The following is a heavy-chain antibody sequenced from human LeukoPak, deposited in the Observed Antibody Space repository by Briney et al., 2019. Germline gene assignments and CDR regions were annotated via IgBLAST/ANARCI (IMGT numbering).Heavy chain of an antibody. D-gene: IGHD1-26*01. J-gene: IGHJ4*02. Sequence: PGGSLRLSCAAPGFSVSAHYMSWVRQAPGKGLEWVSTFFGGDTIDYTDSVKGRFTISRDNFGNTLYLQMNNLRADDTAVYYCAGRRGSSFDYWGRGTQVIVSS. CDR1: GFSVSAHY. V-gene: IGHV3-53*01. CDR3: AGRRGSSFDY. CDR2: FFGGDTI.